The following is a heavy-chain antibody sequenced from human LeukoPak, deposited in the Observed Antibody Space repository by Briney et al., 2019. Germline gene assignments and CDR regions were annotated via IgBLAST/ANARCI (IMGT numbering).Heavy chain of an antibody. D-gene: IGHD6-13*01. V-gene: IGHV4-34*01. CDR3: ARGYSSWYSSDFDY. CDR2: INHSGST. Sequence: PSETLSLTCAVYGGSFSGYYWSWIRQPPGKGLEWMGEINHSGSTNYNPSLKSRVTISVDTSKNQFSLKLSSVTAADTAVYYCARGYSSWYSSDFDYWGQGTLVTVSS. J-gene: IGHJ4*02. CDR1: GGSFSGYY.